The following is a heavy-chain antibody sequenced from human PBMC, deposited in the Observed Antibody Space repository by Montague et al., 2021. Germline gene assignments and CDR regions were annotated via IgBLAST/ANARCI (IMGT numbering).Heavy chain of an antibody. D-gene: IGHD3-10*01. J-gene: IGHJ5*02. Sequence: SLRLSCSASGFIFSEYSMCWVRQAPGKGLEWVAGIWSDGSNKYYAESVKGRFTISRDNSENTGHLQMSSLRAVDTATYYCAILWFGGNWFDHWGQGTLVTVSS. CDR3: AILWFGGNWFDH. V-gene: IGHV3-30*04. CDR1: GFIFSEYS. CDR2: IWSDGSNK.